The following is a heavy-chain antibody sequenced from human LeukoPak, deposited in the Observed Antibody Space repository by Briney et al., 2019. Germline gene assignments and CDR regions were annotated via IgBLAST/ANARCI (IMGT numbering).Heavy chain of an antibody. Sequence: SGTLSLTCAVSGGSISSSNWWSWVRQPPGKGPEWIGEIYHSGSTNYNPSLKSRVTISVDKSKNQFSLKLSSVTAADTAVYYCAKTLPYYYDSSGYQAIEYFQHWGQGTLVTVSS. CDR1: GGSISSSNW. CDR3: AKTLPYYYDSSGYQAIEYFQH. CDR2: IYHSGST. J-gene: IGHJ1*01. V-gene: IGHV4-4*02. D-gene: IGHD3-22*01.